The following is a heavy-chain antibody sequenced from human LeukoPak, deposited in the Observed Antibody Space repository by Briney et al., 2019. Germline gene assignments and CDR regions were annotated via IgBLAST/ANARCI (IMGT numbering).Heavy chain of an antibody. CDR2: FDPEDGET. CDR3: ATTYDLVGATEY. Sequence: ASVKVSCKVSGYTLTELSMHWVRQAPGKGLEWMGGFDPEDGETIYAQKFQGRVTMTEDTSTDTAYMELSSLRSEDTAVYYCATTYDLVGATEYWGQGTLVTVS. J-gene: IGHJ4*02. D-gene: IGHD1-26*01. V-gene: IGHV1-24*01. CDR1: GYTLTELS.